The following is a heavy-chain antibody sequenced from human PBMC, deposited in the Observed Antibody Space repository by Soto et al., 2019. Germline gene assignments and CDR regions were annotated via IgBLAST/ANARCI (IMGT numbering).Heavy chain of an antibody. D-gene: IGHD3-3*01. V-gene: IGHV3-11*01. CDR2: ISSSGSTI. Sequence: PGGSLRLSCAASGFTFSDYYMSWIRQAPGKGLEWVSYISSSGSTIYYADSVKGRFTISRDNAKNSLYLQMNSLRAEDTAVYYCARALYDFWSGYYTSYYFGYWGQGTLVTVSS. CDR3: ARALYDFWSGYYTSYYFGY. CDR1: GFTFSDYY. J-gene: IGHJ4*02.